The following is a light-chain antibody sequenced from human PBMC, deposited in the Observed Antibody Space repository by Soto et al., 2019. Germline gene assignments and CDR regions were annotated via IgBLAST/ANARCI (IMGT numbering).Light chain of an antibody. V-gene: IGKV1-12*01. CDR1: QSISSW. CDR2: AAS. J-gene: IGKJ1*01. CDR3: QQANSFPWT. Sequence: DIQMTQSPSTLSAFVGDRVTITCRASQSISSWLAWYQQKPGKAPKLLIYAASSLQSGVPSRFSGSGSGTDFTLTISSLQPEDFATYYCQQANSFPWTFGQGTKVDIK.